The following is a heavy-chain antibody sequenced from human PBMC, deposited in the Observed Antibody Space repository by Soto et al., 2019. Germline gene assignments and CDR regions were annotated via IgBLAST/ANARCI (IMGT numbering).Heavy chain of an antibody. CDR2: ISYDGNDK. Sequence: QVQLVESGGSVVQPGRSLRLSCAASEFTFSSFGMHWVRQAPGKGLEWVAVISYDGNDKYYADSVKGRFTISRDNSKNTPCPQMNSLRAEDTAIYYCAKDRDNWNDFYYYGTDVWGQGTTVTVSS. CDR3: AKDRDNWNDFYYYGTDV. CDR1: EFTFSSFG. D-gene: IGHD1-20*01. V-gene: IGHV3-30*18. J-gene: IGHJ6*02.